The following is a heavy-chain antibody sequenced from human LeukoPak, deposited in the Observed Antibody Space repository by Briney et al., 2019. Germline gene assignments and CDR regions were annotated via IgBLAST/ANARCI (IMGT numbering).Heavy chain of an antibody. CDR2: IYSGGST. Sequence: GGSLRLSCAASGFTVSSNYMSWVRQAPGKGLEWVSVIYSGGSTYYADSVKGRFTISRDNSKNTLYLQMNILRAEDTAVYYCARRAGAYSHPYDYWGQGTLVTVSS. CDR3: ARRAGAYSHPYDY. CDR1: GFTVSSNY. D-gene: IGHD4/OR15-4a*01. J-gene: IGHJ4*02. V-gene: IGHV3-53*01.